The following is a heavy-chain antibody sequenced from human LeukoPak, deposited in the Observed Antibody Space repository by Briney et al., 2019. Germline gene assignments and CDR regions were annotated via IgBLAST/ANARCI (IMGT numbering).Heavy chain of an antibody. Sequence: PSETLSLTCTVSGGSISSGDYYWSWIRQPPGKGLEWIGYIYYSGSTYYNPSLKSRVTISVDTSKNQFSLKLSSVTAADTAVYYCAREVRNDARGGMDVWGQGTTVTVSS. CDR2: IYYSGST. CDR1: GGSISSGDYY. V-gene: IGHV4-30-4*01. J-gene: IGHJ6*02. D-gene: IGHD1-1*01. CDR3: AREVRNDARGGMDV.